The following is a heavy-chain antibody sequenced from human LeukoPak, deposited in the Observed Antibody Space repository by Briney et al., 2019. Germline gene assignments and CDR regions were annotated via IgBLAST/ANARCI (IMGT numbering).Heavy chain of an antibody. CDR2: ISASGRSI. CDR1: GFTFSSNY. D-gene: IGHD3-10*02. J-gene: IGHJ4*02. V-gene: IGHV3-21*01. CDR3: ARHTVRAGPWVDY. Sequence: GSLRLSCAASGFTFSSNYMSWGRQAPGKGLEWVSSISASGRSIYYADSVKGRFTTSRDNAKNSLYLQMNSLRAEDTAVYYCARHTVRAGPWVDYWGQGTLVTVSS.